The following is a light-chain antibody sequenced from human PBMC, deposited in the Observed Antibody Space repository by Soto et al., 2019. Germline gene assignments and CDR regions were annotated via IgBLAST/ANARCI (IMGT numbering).Light chain of an antibody. Sequence: QSALTQPASGCGSPGQSITISCTGTSSNVGSYKLVSWYQQHPGKAPKLMIFEVNKRPSGVSNRFSGSKSGNTASLTISGLKVEDEADYYCCPSGGSPTNVFATGTKVTVL. CDR1: SSNVGSYKL. J-gene: IGLJ1*01. CDR3: CPSGGSPTNV. CDR2: EVN. V-gene: IGLV2-23*02.